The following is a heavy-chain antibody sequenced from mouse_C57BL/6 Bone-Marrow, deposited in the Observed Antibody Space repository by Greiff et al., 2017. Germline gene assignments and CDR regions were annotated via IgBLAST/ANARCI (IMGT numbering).Heavy chain of an antibody. V-gene: IGHV1-76*01. CDR3: ASRYGYDDWYFDV. CDR1: GYTFTDYY. CDR2: IYPGSGNT. J-gene: IGHJ1*03. D-gene: IGHD2-2*01. Sequence: QVQLKQSGAELVRPGASVKLSCKASGYTFTDYYINWVKQRPGQGLEWIARIYPGSGNTYYNEKFKGKATLTAEKSSSTAYMQLSSLTSEDSAVYFWASRYGYDDWYFDVWGTGTTVTVAS.